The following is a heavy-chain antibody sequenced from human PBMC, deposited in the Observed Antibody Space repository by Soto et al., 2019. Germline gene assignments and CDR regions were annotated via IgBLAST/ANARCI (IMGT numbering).Heavy chain of an antibody. CDR1: GYTFTSHG. Sequence: GASVKVFCKASGYTFTSHGISWVRQAPGQGLEWMGWISPYTGNTNYAQNLQGRVTMTTDTSTNTAYMELRSLRSDDTAVYYCARDRTAAGTVDYWGQGTLVTVSS. D-gene: IGHD6-13*01. V-gene: IGHV1-18*04. J-gene: IGHJ4*02. CDR3: ARDRTAAGTVDY. CDR2: ISPYTGNT.